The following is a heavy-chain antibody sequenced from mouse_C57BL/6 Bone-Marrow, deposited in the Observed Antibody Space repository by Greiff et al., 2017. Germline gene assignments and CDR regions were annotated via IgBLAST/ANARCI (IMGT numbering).Heavy chain of an antibody. CDR2: IYPRSGNT. J-gene: IGHJ4*01. D-gene: IGHD1-1*01. CDR1: GYTFTSYG. V-gene: IGHV1-81*01. CDR3: ANDYYGRDYYAMDY. Sequence: QVQLQQSGAELARPGASVKLSCKASGYTFTSYGISWVKKRTGQGLEWIGEIYPRSGNTSYNEQIKGKATLNAAKYSSTAYMELRSLTSEDSAVYFCANDYYGRDYYAMDYWGQGTSVTVSS.